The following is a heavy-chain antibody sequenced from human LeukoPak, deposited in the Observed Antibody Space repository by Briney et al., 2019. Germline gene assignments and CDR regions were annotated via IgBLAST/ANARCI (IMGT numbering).Heavy chain of an antibody. D-gene: IGHD6-19*01. J-gene: IGHJ5*02. Sequence: GGSLRLSCAASGFTFSSYSMNWVRQAPGKGLEWVSYISSSSSTIYYADSVKGRFTISRDNAKNSLYLQMNSLRDEDTAVYYCARGVYEVAVAGTPDYSWFDPWGQGTLVTVSS. CDR1: GFTFSSYS. V-gene: IGHV3-48*02. CDR2: ISSSSSTI. CDR3: ARGVYEVAVAGTPDYSWFDP.